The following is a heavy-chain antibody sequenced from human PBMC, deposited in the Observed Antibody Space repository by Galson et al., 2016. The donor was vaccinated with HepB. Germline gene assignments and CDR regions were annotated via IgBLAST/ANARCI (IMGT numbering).Heavy chain of an antibody. CDR3: STDNPCTAFDI. V-gene: IGHV3-15*01. CDR1: GFTFSDVW. Sequence: SLRLSCAASGFTFSDVWMSWVRQAPGKGLEWVGRILSKIDGGTTDYAAPVKGRFTISRDDSKNTLYLQMNSLKTEDIAMYYCSTDNPCTAFDIWGQGTMVTVSS. J-gene: IGHJ3*02. CDR2: ILSKIDGGTT.